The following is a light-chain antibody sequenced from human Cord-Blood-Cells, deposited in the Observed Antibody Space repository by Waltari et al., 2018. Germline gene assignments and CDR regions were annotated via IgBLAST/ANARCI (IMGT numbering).Light chain of an antibody. Sequence: DIVMTQSPDSLAVSRGERATINGKSSQSVLYSSNNKNYLAWYQQKPGQPPKLLIYWASTRESGVPDRFSGSGSGTDFTLTISSLQAEDVAVYYCQQYYSTPWTFGQGTKGE. J-gene: IGKJ1*01. V-gene: IGKV4-1*01. CDR2: WAS. CDR1: QSVLYSSNNKNY. CDR3: QQYYSTPWT.